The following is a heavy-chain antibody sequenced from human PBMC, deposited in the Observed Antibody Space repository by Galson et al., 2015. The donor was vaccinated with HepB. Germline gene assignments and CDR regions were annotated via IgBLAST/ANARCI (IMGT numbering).Heavy chain of an antibody. CDR1: GFTFSSYG. J-gene: IGHJ6*03. D-gene: IGHD6-19*01. CDR2: IWYDGSNK. CDR3: ARGGYSSGWYAYYYYYMDV. V-gene: IGHV3-33*01. Sequence: SLRLSCAASGFTFSSYGMHWVRQAPGKGLEWVAVIWYDGSNKYYADSVKGRFTISRDNSKNTLYLQMNSLRAEDTAVYYCARGGYSSGWYAYYYYYMDVWGKGTTVTVSS.